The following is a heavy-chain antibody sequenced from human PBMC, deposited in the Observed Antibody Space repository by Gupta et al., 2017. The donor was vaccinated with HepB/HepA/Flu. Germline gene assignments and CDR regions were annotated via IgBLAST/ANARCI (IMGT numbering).Heavy chain of an antibody. V-gene: IGHV1-69*01. CDR1: GCAFSTSA. CDR2: IIPITDTP. CDR3: AVGNSEWKHES. Sequence: QVHLVLSAAEVKKTGSSVKVSCKSSGCAFSTSAISWIRQAPGHGLEWMGGIIPITDTPNYVQKFQSRVTVTADESTSTTDMKLRSLRSEDTAIYYCAVGNSEWKHESWGQGTLVTVSS. J-gene: IGHJ4*02. D-gene: IGHD5-18*01.